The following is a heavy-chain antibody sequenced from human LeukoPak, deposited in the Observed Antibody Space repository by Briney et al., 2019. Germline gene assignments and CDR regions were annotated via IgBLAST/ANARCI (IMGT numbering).Heavy chain of an antibody. J-gene: IGHJ2*01. CDR3: ARGLPAATPMDWYFDL. V-gene: IGHV3-21*01. Sequence: PGGSLRLSCAASGITFSSYSMNWVRQAPGKGLEWVSSISSSSSYIYYADSVKGRFTISRDNAKNSLYLQMNSLRAEDTAVYYCARGLPAATPMDWYFDLWGRGTLVTVSS. CDR2: ISSSSSYI. CDR1: GITFSSYS. D-gene: IGHD2-15*01.